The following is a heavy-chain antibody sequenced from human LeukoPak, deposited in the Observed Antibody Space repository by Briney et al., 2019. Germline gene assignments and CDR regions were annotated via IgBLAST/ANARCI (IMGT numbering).Heavy chain of an antibody. CDR3: ARGPRGIPSASTEYFQH. V-gene: IGHV4-34*01. D-gene: IGHD3-16*01. CDR2: INHSGST. J-gene: IGHJ1*01. CDR1: GGSISSGGYS. Sequence: PSETLSLTCAVSGGSISSGGYSWSWIRQPPGKGLEWIGEINHSGSTNYNPSLKSRVTISVDTSKNQFSLKLSSVTATDTAVYYCARGPRGIPSASTEYFQHWGQGTLVTVSS.